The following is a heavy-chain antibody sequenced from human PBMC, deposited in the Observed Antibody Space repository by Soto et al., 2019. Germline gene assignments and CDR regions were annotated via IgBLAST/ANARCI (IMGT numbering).Heavy chain of an antibody. CDR3: AKDISHDSSGYYFQH. CDR1: GFTFDDYA. J-gene: IGHJ1*01. CDR2: ISWDGGST. D-gene: IGHD3-22*01. V-gene: IGHV3-43D*03. Sequence: GGSLRLSCAASGFTFDDYAMHWVRQAPGKGLEWVSLISWDGGSTYYADSVKGRFTISRDNSKNSLYLQMNSLRAEDTALYYCAKDISHDSSGYYFQHLGQGTLVTVSS.